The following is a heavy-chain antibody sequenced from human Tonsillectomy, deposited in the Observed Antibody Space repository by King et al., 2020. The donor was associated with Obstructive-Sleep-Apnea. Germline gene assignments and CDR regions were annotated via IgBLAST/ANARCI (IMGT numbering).Heavy chain of an antibody. V-gene: IGHV4-30-4*01. D-gene: IGHD2-21*01. CDR1: GGTISDADYF. Sequence: QLQESGPGLVKPSQTLSLTCTVSGGTISDADYFWSWIRQPPGKGLVWLGYIYHSGSTYYSPSLNSRLTLSVDTSKNQFSLKLSSVTAADTAVYYCARLGVEGSDSPDAFDIWGQGTMVTVSS. CDR2: IYHSGST. J-gene: IGHJ3*02. CDR3: ARLGVEGSDSPDAFDI.